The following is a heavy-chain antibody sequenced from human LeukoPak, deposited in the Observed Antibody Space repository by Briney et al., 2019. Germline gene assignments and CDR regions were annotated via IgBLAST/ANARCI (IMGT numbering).Heavy chain of an antibody. CDR1: GYTFTGYY. J-gene: IGHJ4*02. CDR2: INPNSGGT. Sequence: GSVKVSCKASGYTFTGYYMHWVRQAPGQGLEWMGRINPNSGGTNYAQKFQGRVTMTRDTSISTAYMELSRLRSDDTAVYYCARVRSSGWYEAGLDYWGQGTLVTVSS. V-gene: IGHV1-2*06. D-gene: IGHD6-19*01. CDR3: ARVRSSGWYEAGLDY.